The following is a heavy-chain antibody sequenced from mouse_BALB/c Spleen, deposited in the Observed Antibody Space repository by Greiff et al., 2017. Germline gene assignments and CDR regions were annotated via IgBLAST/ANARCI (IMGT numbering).Heavy chain of an antibody. Sequence: VQLQQSGPSLVKPSQTLSLTCSVTGDYITSGYWNWIRKFPGNKLEYMGYISYSGSTYYNPSLKSRISITRDTSKNQYYLQLNSVTTEDTATYYCAKYDYDWYFDGWGAGTTVTVSS. D-gene: IGHD2-4*01. V-gene: IGHV3-8*02. J-gene: IGHJ1*01. CDR3: AKYDYDWYFDG. CDR2: ISYSGST. CDR1: GDYITSGY.